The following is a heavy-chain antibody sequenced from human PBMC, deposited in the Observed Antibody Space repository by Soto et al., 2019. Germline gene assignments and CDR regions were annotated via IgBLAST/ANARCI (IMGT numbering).Heavy chain of an antibody. CDR1: GGTFSSYA. CDR3: ARVLRRDGYSSLAY. D-gene: IGHD2-15*01. J-gene: IGHJ4*02. V-gene: IGHV1-69*12. CDR2: IIPIFGTA. Sequence: QVQLVQSGAEVKKPGSSVKVSCKASGGTFSSYAISWVRQAPGQGLEWMGGIIPIFGTANYAQKFQGRVTMTADESTSTAYMERSSLRSEDTAVYYCARVLRRDGYSSLAYWGQGTLVTVSS.